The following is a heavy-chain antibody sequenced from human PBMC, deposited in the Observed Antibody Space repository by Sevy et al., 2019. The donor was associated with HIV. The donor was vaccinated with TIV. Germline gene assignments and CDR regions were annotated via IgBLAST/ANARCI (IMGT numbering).Heavy chain of an antibody. J-gene: IGHJ6*02. V-gene: IGHV3-30*02. CDR1: GFTFSSYG. D-gene: IGHD3-3*01. CDR2: IRYDGSNK. Sequence: GSLRLSCAASGFTFSSYGMHWVRQAPGKGLEWVAFIRYDGSNKYYADSVKGRFTISRDNSKNTLYLQMNSLRAEDTAVYYCAIISNYDFWSGYYNAHYYYGMDVWGQGTTVTVSS. CDR3: AIISNYDFWSGYYNAHYYYGMDV.